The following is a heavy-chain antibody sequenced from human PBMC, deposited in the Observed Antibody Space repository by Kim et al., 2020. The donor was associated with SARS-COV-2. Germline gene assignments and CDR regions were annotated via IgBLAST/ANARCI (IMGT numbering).Heavy chain of an antibody. V-gene: IGHV4-4*02. CDR1: GGSISSSNW. CDR3: AQTGYSSSWYSGY. J-gene: IGHJ4*02. Sequence: SETLSLTCAVSGGSISSSNWWSWVRQPPGKGLEWIGEIYHRGSTNYNPSLKSRVTISVDKSKNQFSLKLSSVTAADTAVYYCAQTGYSSSWYSGYWGQGTLVPVSS. D-gene: IGHD6-13*01. CDR2: IYHRGST.